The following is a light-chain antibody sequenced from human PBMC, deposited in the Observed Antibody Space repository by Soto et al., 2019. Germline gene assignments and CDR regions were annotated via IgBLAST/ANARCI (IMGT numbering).Light chain of an antibody. Sequence: VLTQYPGSLSFSSGESASPSCRASLSISSSYLAWYQQKPGQAPRLVIYDASNIATGIPARFSGSGSVTDFTLTISRLEPEDFAVYDCQQFSSYPLTFGGGTKVDIK. V-gene: IGKV3-20*01. CDR1: LSISSSY. J-gene: IGKJ4*01. CDR3: QQFSSYPLT. CDR2: DAS.